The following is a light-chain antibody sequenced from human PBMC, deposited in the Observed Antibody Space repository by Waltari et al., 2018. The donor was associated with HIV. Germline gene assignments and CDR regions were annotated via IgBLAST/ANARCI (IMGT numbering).Light chain of an antibody. CDR3: AVWDDSLTGVI. CDR2: RDN. Sequence: QSVLTQPPSASGTPGQRVSISCSGSDSNIGRNYVYWYQQVAGTAPKPLIYRDNQGRSGVSDRFSGSKSGSSASLAISGLRSEDEAAYFCAVWDDSLTGVIFGGKTKLTVL. J-gene: IGLJ2*01. V-gene: IGLV1-47*01. CDR1: DSNIGRNY.